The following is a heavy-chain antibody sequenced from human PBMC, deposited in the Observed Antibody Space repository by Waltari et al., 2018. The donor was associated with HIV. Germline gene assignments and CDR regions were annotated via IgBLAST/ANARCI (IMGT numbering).Heavy chain of an antibody. J-gene: IGHJ6*02. V-gene: IGHV1-8*01. CDR2: MNPDSRTT. D-gene: IGHD3-22*01. CDR1: GDGSIKFD. Sequence: VHLVQSGPEVKRPRASVKIACPAYGDGSIKFDANWVRQAAGQGPEWLGVMNPDSRTTASPYTFEGRVTMTRDASTDAAYMEMTRLTPEDTGIYFCARNSSAKGNRYFYYGLDVWGQGTPVTV. CDR3: ARNSSAKGNRYFYYGLDV.